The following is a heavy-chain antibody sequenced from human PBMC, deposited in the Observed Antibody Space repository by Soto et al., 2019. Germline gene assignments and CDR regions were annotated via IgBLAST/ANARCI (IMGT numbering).Heavy chain of an antibody. J-gene: IGHJ6*02. D-gene: IGHD3-10*01. V-gene: IGHV4-39*01. Sequence: SETLSLTCTVSGGSISSSSYYWGWIRQPPGKGLEWIGSIYYSGSTYYDPSLKSRVTISVDTSKNQFSLKLSSVTAADTAVYYCARRLMVRGVIRDYYYGMDVWGQGTTVTVSS. CDR3: ARRLMVRGVIRDYYYGMDV. CDR1: GGSISSSSYY. CDR2: IYYSGST.